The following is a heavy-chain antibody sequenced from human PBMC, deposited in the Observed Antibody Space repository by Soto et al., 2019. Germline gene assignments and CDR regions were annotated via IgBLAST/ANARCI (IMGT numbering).Heavy chain of an antibody. CDR1: GGTFSSYT. CDR2: IIPILGIA. CDR3: ARLRSSGYYYGMDV. V-gene: IGHV1-69*02. Sequence: QVQLVQYGAEVKKPGSSVKVTCQASGGTFSSYTISWVRQAPAQGLEWMGRIIPILGIANYAQKFHGRVTITADKSTSTAYMALTSLRSEDTAVYYLARLRSSGYYYGMDVWGEWTTVTVSS. D-gene: IGHD3-10*01. J-gene: IGHJ6*02.